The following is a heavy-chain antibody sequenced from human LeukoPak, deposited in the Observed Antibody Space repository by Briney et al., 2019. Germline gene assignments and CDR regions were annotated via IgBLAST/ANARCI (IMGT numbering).Heavy chain of an antibody. CDR3: AREIEVISVVVHDY. Sequence: PGGSLRLSCAASGFTFSSYSMNWVRQAPGKGLEWVAVISYDGSNKYYADSVKGRFTISRDNSKNTLYLQMNSLRAEDTAVYYCAREIEVISVVVHDYWGQGTLVTVSS. J-gene: IGHJ4*02. V-gene: IGHV3-30*03. D-gene: IGHD2-21*01. CDR1: GFTFSSYS. CDR2: ISYDGSNK.